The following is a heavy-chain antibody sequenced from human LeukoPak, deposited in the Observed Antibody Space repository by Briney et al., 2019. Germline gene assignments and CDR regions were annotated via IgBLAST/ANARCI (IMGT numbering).Heavy chain of an antibody. D-gene: IGHD2-2*01. V-gene: IGHV3-21*01. CDR1: GFTFSSYS. Sequence: GGSLRLSCAASGFTFSSYSMNWVRQAPGKGLEWVSSISSSSSYIYYADSVKGRFTISRDNAKDSLYLQMNSLRAEDTAVYYCARDLHRLLFDYWGQGTLVTVSS. CDR2: ISSSSSYI. CDR3: ARDLHRLLFDY. J-gene: IGHJ4*02.